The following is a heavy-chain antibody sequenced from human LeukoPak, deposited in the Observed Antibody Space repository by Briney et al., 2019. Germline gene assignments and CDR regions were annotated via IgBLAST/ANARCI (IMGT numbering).Heavy chain of an antibody. CDR1: GGSFSGYY. V-gene: IGHV4-34*01. D-gene: IGHD1-26*01. J-gene: IGHJ6*03. CDR2: INHSGST. CDR3: ARTSSGSRLKKYYYYMDV. Sequence: PWETLSLTCAVYGGSFSGYYWSWIRQPAGKGLEWIGEINHSGSTNYNPSLKSRVTISVDTSKNQFSLKLSSVTAADTAVYYCARTSSGSRLKKYYYYMDVWGKGTTVTVSS.